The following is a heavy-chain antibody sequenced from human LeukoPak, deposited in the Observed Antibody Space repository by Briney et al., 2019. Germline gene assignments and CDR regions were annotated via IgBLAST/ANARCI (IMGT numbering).Heavy chain of an antibody. CDR2: ISDSGGST. CDR1: GFTFSSSA. CDR3: TKGGSYAPLDY. J-gene: IGHJ4*02. V-gene: IGHV3-23*01. Sequence: PGGSLRLSCAASGFTFSSSAMTWVRQAPGKGLEWVSAISDSGGSTIYTDSVKGRFTISRDNSKNTLYLQMNTLRAEDTAVYYCTKGGSYAPLDYWGQGTLVTVSS. D-gene: IGHD1-26*01.